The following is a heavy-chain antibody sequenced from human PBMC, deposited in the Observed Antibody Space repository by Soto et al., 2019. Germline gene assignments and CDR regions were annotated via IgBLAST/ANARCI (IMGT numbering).Heavy chain of an antibody. Sequence: SETLSLTCTVSRGSTNGYYWSWIRQPPGKGLEWIGYIYYSGSTNYNPSLKSRVTISLDTSKNQFSLKLSSVTAADTAVYYCARRQYHHLDYWGRGTLVTVSS. CDR3: ARRQYHHLDY. D-gene: IGHD4-4*01. CDR2: IYYSGST. J-gene: IGHJ4*02. CDR1: RGSTNGYY. V-gene: IGHV4-59*01.